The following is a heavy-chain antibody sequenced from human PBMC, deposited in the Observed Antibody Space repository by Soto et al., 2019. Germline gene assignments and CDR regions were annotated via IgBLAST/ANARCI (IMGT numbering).Heavy chain of an antibody. CDR2: ISSSSSYI. V-gene: IGHV3-21*01. CDR1: GFTFSSYS. J-gene: IGHJ6*02. CDR3: ARDLTPDCIFGSCYSGYYYNGMDV. Sequence: PGGSLRLSCAASGFTFSSYSMNWVRQAPGKGLEWVSSISSSSSYIYYADSVKGRFTISRDNAKNSLYLQMNSLRAEDTAVYYCARDLTPDCIFGSCYSGYYYNGMDVWGQVTTVTVSS. D-gene: IGHD2-15*01.